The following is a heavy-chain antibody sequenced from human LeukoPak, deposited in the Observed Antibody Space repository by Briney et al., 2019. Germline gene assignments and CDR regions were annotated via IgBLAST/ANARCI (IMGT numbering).Heavy chain of an antibody. J-gene: IGHJ4*02. V-gene: IGHV3-15*01. CDR3: TTEFGLGDRRSGVY. Sequence: PGGSLRLSCAASGFTFSNAWMSWVRQAPGKGLEWVGRIKSKTDGGTTDYAAPVKGRFTISRDDSKNTLYLQMNSLKTEDTAVYYCTTEFGLGDRRSGVYWGQGTLVTVSS. CDR2: IKSKTDGGTT. D-gene: IGHD3-16*01. CDR1: GFTFSNAW.